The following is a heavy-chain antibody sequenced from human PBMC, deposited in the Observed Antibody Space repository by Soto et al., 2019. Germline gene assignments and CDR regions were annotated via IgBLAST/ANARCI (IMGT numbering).Heavy chain of an antibody. Sequence: QVQLVQSGAEVKNPGSSVKVSCKAPGGTFSNYAVSWVRQAPGQGLEWMGGIIPLLYTPSYARKFEDRVTIIADESTSTAYMDLAGLRSDDTVVYFCAIGHTYGQFDSWGQGTLVTVSS. CDR2: IIPLLYTP. D-gene: IGHD3-10*01. V-gene: IGHV1-69*01. CDR3: AIGHTYGQFDS. CDR1: GGTFSNYA. J-gene: IGHJ4*02.